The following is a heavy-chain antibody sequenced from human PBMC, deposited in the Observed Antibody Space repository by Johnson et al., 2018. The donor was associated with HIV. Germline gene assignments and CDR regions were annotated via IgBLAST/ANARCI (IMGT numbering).Heavy chain of an antibody. CDR2: FYSGGSS. CDR1: GFSVSTNY. CDR3: ARVGSNSSSFDAFDI. D-gene: IGHD6-6*01. V-gene: IGHV3-66*03. Sequence: VQLVESGGGLIQAGGSLRLSCAVSGFSVSTNYMNWVRQAPGKGLEWVSVFYSGGSSYYADSVKGRFTISGDNSKNTLYLQMNSLRAEDTAVYYCARVGSNSSSFDAFDIWGQGTMVTVSS. J-gene: IGHJ3*02.